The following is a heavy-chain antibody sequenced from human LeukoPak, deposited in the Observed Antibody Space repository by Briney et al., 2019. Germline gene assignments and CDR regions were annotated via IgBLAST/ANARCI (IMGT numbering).Heavy chain of an antibody. CDR1: GFTFSNDW. CDR3: TTDGSIAAAGTMNY. J-gene: IGHJ4*02. D-gene: IGHD6-13*01. CDR2: IISKTDGGTT. Sequence: GGSLRLSCAASGFTFSNDWMSWVRQAPGKGLEWVGRIISKTDGGTTDYAAPVKGRFTISRDDSKNTLYLQMNGLKTEDTAVYYCTTDGSIAAAGTMNYWGQGTLVTVSS. V-gene: IGHV3-15*01.